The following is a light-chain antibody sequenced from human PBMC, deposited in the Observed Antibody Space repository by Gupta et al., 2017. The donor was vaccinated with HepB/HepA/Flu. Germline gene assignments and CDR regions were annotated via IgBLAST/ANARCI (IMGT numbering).Light chain of an antibody. CDR2: DVS. J-gene: IGLJ2*01. V-gene: IGLV2-14*01. Sequence: QSALTQPASVSGSPGQSITISCTGTSSDVGGYNYVSWYQQHPGKAPKLMIYDVSKRPSGVSNRFSGSKSGNTASLTISGPQAEDEADYYCSSYTSSSNVVFGGGTKLTVL. CDR1: SSDVGGYNY. CDR3: SSYTSSSNVV.